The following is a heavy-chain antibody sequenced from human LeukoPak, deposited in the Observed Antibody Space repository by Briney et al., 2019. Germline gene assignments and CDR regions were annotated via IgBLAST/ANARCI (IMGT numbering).Heavy chain of an antibody. Sequence: SETLSLTCTVSGASISTSNYYWGWIRQPPGKGLEWIGRIYTSGSTNYNPSLKSRVTISVDTSKNQFSLKLSSVTAADTAVYYCATGTVTTVAYWGQGTLVTVSS. CDR1: GASISTSNYY. CDR2: IYTSGST. CDR3: ATGTVTTVAY. V-gene: IGHV4-61*02. D-gene: IGHD4-17*01. J-gene: IGHJ4*02.